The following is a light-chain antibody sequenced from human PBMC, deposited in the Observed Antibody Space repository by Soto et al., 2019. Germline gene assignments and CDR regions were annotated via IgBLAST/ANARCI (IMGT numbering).Light chain of an antibody. CDR3: QQSYSTPLT. CDR2: AAS. Sequence: DIQMTQSPSSLSASVGERVTITCRASQSISSYLNWYQQKPGKAPKLLIYAASSLQSGVPSRFSGSGSGTDFTLTISSLQPEEFATYYCQQSYSTPLTFGGGTKVEIK. V-gene: IGKV1-39*01. J-gene: IGKJ4*01. CDR1: QSISSY.